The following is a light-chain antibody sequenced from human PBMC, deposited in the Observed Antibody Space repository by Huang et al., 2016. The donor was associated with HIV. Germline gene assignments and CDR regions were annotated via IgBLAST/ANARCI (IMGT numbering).Light chain of an antibody. CDR3: QQGYSALIT. CDR1: QNINTY. Sequence: DILLTQSPSSLSASVGNRFPITCQASQNINTYLNWYQQKPGKAPNLLIHSASTFQTGVPSRFSGSGSGTDFTLTVNSLQPEDSATYYCQQGYSALITFGQGTRL. CDR2: SAS. J-gene: IGKJ5*01. V-gene: IGKV1-39*01.